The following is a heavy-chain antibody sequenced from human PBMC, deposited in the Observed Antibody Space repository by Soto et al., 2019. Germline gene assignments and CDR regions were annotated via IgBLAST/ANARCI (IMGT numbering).Heavy chain of an antibody. V-gene: IGHV3-23*01. Sequence: GGSLRLSCAASGFTFSNYGMSWARQAPGKGLEWVSAITGNAGSTYYADPVKGRFTISRDNSRNTMYLQINNLRAEDTAVYYCTKDQFSSGWYNDYYYGMDVWGQGTTVTVSS. CDR2: ITGNAGST. J-gene: IGHJ6*02. D-gene: IGHD6-19*01. CDR1: GFTFSNYG. CDR3: TKDQFSSGWYNDYYYGMDV.